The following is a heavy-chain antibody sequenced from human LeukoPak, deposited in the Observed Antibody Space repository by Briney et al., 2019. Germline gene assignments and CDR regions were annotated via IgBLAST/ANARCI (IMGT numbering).Heavy chain of an antibody. CDR1: GFIFSNYG. V-gene: IGHV3-33*01. CDR2: IWYDGQTK. CDR3: AREWGRIAVAGGPGY. Sequence: SGESLRLSCEASGFIFSNYGMYWVRQAPGKGLEWLALIWYDGQTKFYADSVKGRFTISRDNSGNTLFLHMTSLRVEDTAVYYCAREWGRIAVAGGPGYWGQGALVTVSS. D-gene: IGHD6-19*01. J-gene: IGHJ4*02.